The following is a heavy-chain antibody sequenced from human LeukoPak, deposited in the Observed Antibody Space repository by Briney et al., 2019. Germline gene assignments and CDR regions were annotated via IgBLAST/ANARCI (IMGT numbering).Heavy chain of an antibody. CDR2: IYYSGST. CDR3: AREITIFGVGSFDI. CDR1: GGSISSYY. V-gene: IGHV4-59*01. J-gene: IGHJ3*02. Sequence: PSETLSLTCTVSGGSISSYYWSWIRQPPGKGLEWIGYIYYSGSTNYNPSLKSRVTISVDTSKNQFSLKLSSVTAADTAVYYCAREITIFGVGSFDIWGQGTMVTVSS. D-gene: IGHD3-3*01.